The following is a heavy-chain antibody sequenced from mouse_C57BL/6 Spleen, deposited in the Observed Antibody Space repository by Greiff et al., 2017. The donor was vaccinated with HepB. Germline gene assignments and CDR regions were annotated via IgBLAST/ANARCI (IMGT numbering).Heavy chain of an antibody. CDR2: IDPETGGT. V-gene: IGHV1-15*01. CDR1: GYTFTDYE. Sequence: SGAELVRPGASVTLSCKASGYTFTDYEMHWVKQTPVHGLEWIGAIDPETGGTAYNQKFKGKAILTADKSSSTAYMELRSLTSEDSAVYYRTIYSIWYFDVWGTGTTVTVSS. D-gene: IGHD2-5*01. CDR3: TIYSIWYFDV. J-gene: IGHJ1*03.